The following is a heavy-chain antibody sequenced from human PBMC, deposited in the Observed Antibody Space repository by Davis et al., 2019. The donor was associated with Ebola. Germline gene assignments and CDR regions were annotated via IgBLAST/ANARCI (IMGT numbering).Heavy chain of an antibody. CDR1: AGTFSSYA. CDR2: IIPILGIA. J-gene: IGHJ3*02. Sequence: AASVKVSCKASAGTFSSYAISWVRHAPGQGLEWMGRIIPILGIANYAQKFQGRVTITWDTSASTAYMELSSLRSEDTAVYYCGRDTADSSGSDIWGQGTMVTVSS. V-gene: IGHV1-69*04. D-gene: IGHD6-19*01. CDR3: GRDTADSSGSDI.